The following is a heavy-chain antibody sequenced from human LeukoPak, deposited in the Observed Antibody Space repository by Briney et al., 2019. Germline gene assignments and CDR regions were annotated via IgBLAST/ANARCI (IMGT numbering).Heavy chain of an antibody. J-gene: IGHJ5*02. Sequence: GASVKVSCKASGYTFTSYAMNWVRQAPGQGLEWMGWINTNTGNPTYAQGFTGRFVFSLDTSVSTAYLQISSLKAEDTAVYYCARLGGDYYDSISWFDPWGQGTLVTVSS. V-gene: IGHV7-4-1*02. CDR2: INTNTGNP. CDR1: GYTFTSYA. CDR3: ARLGGDYYDSISWFDP. D-gene: IGHD3-22*01.